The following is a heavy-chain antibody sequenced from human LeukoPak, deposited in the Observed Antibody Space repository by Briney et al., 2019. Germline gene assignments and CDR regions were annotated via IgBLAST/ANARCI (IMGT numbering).Heavy chain of an antibody. CDR3: ARLTMTTVDY. CDR2: IYYSGST. V-gene: IGHV4-39*01. J-gene: IGHJ4*02. D-gene: IGHD4-17*01. CDR1: GGSISSSSYY. Sequence: TSENLSLTCTVSGGSISSSSYYWGWIRQPPGKGLEWIGSIYYSGSTYYNPSLKSRVTISVDTSKNQFSLKLSSVTAADTAVYYCARLTMTTVDYWGQGTLVTVSS.